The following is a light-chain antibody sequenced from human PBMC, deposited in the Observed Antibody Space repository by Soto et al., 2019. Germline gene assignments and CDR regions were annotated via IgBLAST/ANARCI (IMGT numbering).Light chain of an antibody. CDR3: QQYNSYLGT. Sequence: DIQMTQSPSTLSASVGDRVTITCRASQSISSWLAWYQQKPGKAPKLLIYDASSFESGVPSRFSGSGSGTEFTLTISSLQPDDCATYYCQQYNSYLGTFGGGTKVEIK. CDR1: QSISSW. V-gene: IGKV1-5*01. CDR2: DAS. J-gene: IGKJ4*01.